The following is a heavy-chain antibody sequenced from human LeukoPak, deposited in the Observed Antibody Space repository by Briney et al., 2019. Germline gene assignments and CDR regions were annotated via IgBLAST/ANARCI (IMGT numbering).Heavy chain of an antibody. V-gene: IGHV4-4*02. J-gene: IGHJ1*01. CDR1: GGSISSSNW. D-gene: IGHD6-13*01. Sequence: SSETLSLTCAVSGGSISSSNWWSWVRQPPGKGLEWIGEIYHSGSTNYNPSLKSRVTISVDTSKNQFSLKLSSVTAADTAVYYCARHKSSSWYPPAPEYFQHWGQGTLVTVSS. CDR2: IYHSGST. CDR3: ARHKSSSWYPPAPEYFQH.